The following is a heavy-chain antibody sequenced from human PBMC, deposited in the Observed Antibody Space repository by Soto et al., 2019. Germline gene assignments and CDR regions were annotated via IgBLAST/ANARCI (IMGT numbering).Heavy chain of an antibody. J-gene: IGHJ5*02. CDR3: ARHRARNWFDP. CDR1: GGSISSSSYY. D-gene: IGHD6-6*01. V-gene: IGHV4-39*01. CDR2: IYYSGST. Sequence: LSLTCIVSGGSISSSSYYWGWIRQPPGKGLEWIGSIYYSGSTYYNPSLKSRVTISVDTSKNQFSLKLSSVTAADTAVFYCARHRARNWFDPWAREPWSPSPQ.